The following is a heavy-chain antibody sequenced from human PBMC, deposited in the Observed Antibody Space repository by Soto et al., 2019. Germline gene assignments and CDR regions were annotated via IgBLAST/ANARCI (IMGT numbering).Heavy chain of an antibody. D-gene: IGHD1-26*01. CDR3: AKFPGELPTGFY. CDR2: ISYDGSNK. CDR1: GFTFSSYG. Sequence: ESGGGVVQPGRSLRLSCAASGFTFSSYGMHWVRQAPGKGLEWVAVISYDGSNKYYADSVKGRFTISRDNSKNTLYLQMNSLRAEDTAVYYCAKFPGELPTGFYWGQGTLVTVSS. J-gene: IGHJ4*02. V-gene: IGHV3-30*18.